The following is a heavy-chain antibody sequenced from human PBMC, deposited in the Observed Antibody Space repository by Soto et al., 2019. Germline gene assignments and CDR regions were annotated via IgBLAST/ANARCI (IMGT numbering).Heavy chain of an antibody. Sequence: SGPTLVNPTQTLTLTCTFSGFSLTTSGVGVGWIRQPPGKALEWLALIYWNDDKRYSPSLKSRLTITKDTSKNQVVLTMTNMDPVDTATYYCAHRRNAYDLWSGYYPPANFDYWGQGTLVTVS. CDR2: IYWNDDK. J-gene: IGHJ4*02. CDR1: GFSLTTSGVG. D-gene: IGHD3-3*01. V-gene: IGHV2-5*01. CDR3: AHRRNAYDLWSGYYPPANFDY.